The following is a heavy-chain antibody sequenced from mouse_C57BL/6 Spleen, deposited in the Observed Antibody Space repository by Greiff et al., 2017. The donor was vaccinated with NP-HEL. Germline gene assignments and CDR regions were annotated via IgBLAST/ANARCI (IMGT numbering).Heavy chain of an antibody. D-gene: IGHD2-2*01. Sequence: QVQLQQSGAELVRPGSSVKLSCKASGYTFTSYWMDWVKQRPGQGLEWIGNIYPSDSETHYNQKFKDKATLTVDKSSSTAYMQLSSLTSEDSAVYYGAVYYCYDGGSYYAMDYWGQETSVTVSS. CDR3: AVYYCYDGGSYYAMDY. CDR1: GYTFTSYW. J-gene: IGHJ4*01. CDR2: IYPSDSET. V-gene: IGHV1-61*01.